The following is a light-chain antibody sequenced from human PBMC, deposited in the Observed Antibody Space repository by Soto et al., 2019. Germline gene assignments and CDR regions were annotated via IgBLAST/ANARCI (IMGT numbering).Light chain of an antibody. CDR1: QNVDIY. Sequence: ETVLTQSPATLSLSPGETATLSCRASQNVDIYLAWYQQKPGQAPRLLIYDASNRATGIPARFSGSGSGTDFTLTISSLEPEDCAVYYCQQRKNWPPLTFGQGTRLE. CDR3: QQRKNWPPLT. CDR2: DAS. J-gene: IGKJ5*01. V-gene: IGKV3-11*01.